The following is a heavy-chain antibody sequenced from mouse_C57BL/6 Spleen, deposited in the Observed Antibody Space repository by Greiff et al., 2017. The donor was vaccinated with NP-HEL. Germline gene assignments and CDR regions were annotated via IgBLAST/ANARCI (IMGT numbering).Heavy chain of an antibody. D-gene: IGHD2-2*01. CDR3: AKADYGYPWLAY. CDR2: IDPSDSDT. J-gene: IGHJ3*01. V-gene: IGHV1-69*01. Sequence: QVQLQQPGAELVMPGASVKLSCKASGYTFTSYWMHWVKQRPGQGLEWIGEIDPSDSDTNYNQKFKGKSTLTVDKSSSTAYMQLSSLTSEDSAVYYCAKADYGYPWLAYWGQGTPVTVSA. CDR1: GYTFTSYW.